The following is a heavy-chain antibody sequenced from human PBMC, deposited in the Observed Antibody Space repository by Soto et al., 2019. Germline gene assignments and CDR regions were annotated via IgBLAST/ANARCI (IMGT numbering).Heavy chain of an antibody. D-gene: IGHD1-26*01. Sequence: SETLSLTCAVSGGSISSSNWWSWVRQPPGKGLEWIGEIYHSGSTNYNPSLKSRVTISVDKSKNQFSLKLSSVTAADAAVYYCARVGMGATSAFDIWGQGTMVTVSS. CDR3: ARVGMGATSAFDI. CDR2: IYHSGST. V-gene: IGHV4-4*02. CDR1: GGSISSSNW. J-gene: IGHJ3*02.